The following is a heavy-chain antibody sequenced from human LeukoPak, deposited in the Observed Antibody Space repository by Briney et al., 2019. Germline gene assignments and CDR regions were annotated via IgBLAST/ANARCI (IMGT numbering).Heavy chain of an antibody. CDR3: AKEWGPHYASGSSYFDS. V-gene: IGHV3-30*18. CDR1: GFTFSSYG. D-gene: IGHD3-10*01. Sequence: AGGSLRLSCAASGFTFSSYGMHWVRQAPGKGLEWVAVIIYDGSNKYYTDSVKGRFTISRDNAKNTLYLQMNFLRADDTAVYFCAKEWGPHYASGSSYFDSWGQGTLVTVSS. CDR2: IIYDGSNK. J-gene: IGHJ4*02.